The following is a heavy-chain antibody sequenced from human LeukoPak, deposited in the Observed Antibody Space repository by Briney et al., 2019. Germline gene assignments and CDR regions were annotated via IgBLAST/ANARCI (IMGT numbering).Heavy chain of an antibody. CDR1: GFPFSSYG. Sequence: KPGGSLRLSCAASGFPFSSYGMNWVRQAPGKGLEWVSSISRSTSNIYYADSVEGRFTISRDDAKNSVYLQMNSLRDEDTAVYYCARDEVATIIHYWGQGTLVTVSS. CDR3: ARDEVATIIHY. J-gene: IGHJ4*02. D-gene: IGHD5-12*01. V-gene: IGHV3-21*01. CDR2: ISRSTSNI.